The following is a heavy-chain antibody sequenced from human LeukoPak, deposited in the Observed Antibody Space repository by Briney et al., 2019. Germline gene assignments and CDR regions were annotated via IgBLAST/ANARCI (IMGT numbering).Heavy chain of an antibody. Sequence: PSETLSLTCTVSGGSISSYYWSWIRQPPGKGLEWIGYIYYIGSTNYNPSLKSRVTMSVDTSKNQFSLKLSSVTAADTAVYYCARCVVRGWFDPWGQGTLVTVSS. CDR1: GGSISSYY. D-gene: IGHD2-15*01. CDR2: IYYIGST. J-gene: IGHJ5*02. CDR3: ARCVVRGWFDP. V-gene: IGHV4-59*01.